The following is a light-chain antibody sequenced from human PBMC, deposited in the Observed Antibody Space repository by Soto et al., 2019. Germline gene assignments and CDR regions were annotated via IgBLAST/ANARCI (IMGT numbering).Light chain of an antibody. V-gene: IGKV3-15*01. J-gene: IGKJ1*01. CDR3: QQYNNWPRT. Sequence: EIVMTQSPATLSVSPGERATLSCRASQSVSSDLAWYHQKPGQAPRLLIYGASTRATGIPARFSGSGSGTEFTPTINSLQSEDFEVYYCQQYNNWPRTLGQGTKVDIK. CDR2: GAS. CDR1: QSVSSD.